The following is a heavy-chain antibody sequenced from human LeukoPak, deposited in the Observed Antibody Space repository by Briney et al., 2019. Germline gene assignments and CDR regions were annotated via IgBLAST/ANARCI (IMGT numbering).Heavy chain of an antibody. CDR3: AREGLGYCSGGSCYPNWFDP. V-gene: IGHV4-61*02. CDR1: GGSISSDSYY. J-gene: IGHJ5*02. D-gene: IGHD2-15*01. CDR2: VYTNGST. Sequence: SGTLSLTCTVSGGSISSDSYYWTWIRQPAGKGLEWIGRVYTNGSTNYNPSLKSRVTISIDTSKNHFSLKLSSVTAADTAVYYCAREGLGYCSGGSCYPNWFDPWGQGTLVIVSS.